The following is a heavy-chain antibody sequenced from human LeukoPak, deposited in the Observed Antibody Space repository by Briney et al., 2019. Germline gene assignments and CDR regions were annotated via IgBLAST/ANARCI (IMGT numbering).Heavy chain of an antibody. CDR1: GFTFSSNY. D-gene: IGHD3-16*01. CDR3: TCWGSDKGNNYYYYVMDV. CDR2: IYSGGST. V-gene: IGHV3-66*01. J-gene: IGHJ6*02. Sequence: PGGSLRLSCAASGFTFSSNYMSWVRQAPGKGLEWVSVIYSGGSTYYADSVKGRFTIARDNSKNTLYLQMNSLRAEDTAVNYCTCWGSDKGNNYYYYVMDVWGQGTTVTVSS.